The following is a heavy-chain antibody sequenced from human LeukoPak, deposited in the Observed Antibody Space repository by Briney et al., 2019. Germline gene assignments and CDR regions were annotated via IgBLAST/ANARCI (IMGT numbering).Heavy chain of an antibody. CDR3: ARSAIDAFDI. J-gene: IGHJ3*02. CDR1: GGSISSSNYY. CDR2: IYYSGST. D-gene: IGHD6-25*01. Sequence: SETLSLTCTVSGGSISSSNYYWGWIHQPPGKGLEWIGSIYYSGSTYNNPSLKSRVTLSIDTSKSQFSLRLSSVTAADTAVYYCARSAIDAFDIWGQGTMVTVSS. V-gene: IGHV4-39*01.